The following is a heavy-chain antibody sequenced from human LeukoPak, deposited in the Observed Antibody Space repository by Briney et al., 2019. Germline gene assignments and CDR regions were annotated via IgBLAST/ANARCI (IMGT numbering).Heavy chain of an antibody. CDR3: ARDHSITIFGVVIKERVIWFDP. D-gene: IGHD3-3*01. J-gene: IGHJ5*02. CDR2: INPSGGST. V-gene: IGHV1-46*01. Sequence: ASVKVSCKASGYTFTSSYMHWVRQAPGQGLEWMGIINPSGGSTSYAQKFQGRVTMTRDMSTSTVYMELSSLRSEDTAVYYCARDHSITIFGVVIKERVIWFDPWGQGTLVTVSS. CDR1: GYTFTSSY.